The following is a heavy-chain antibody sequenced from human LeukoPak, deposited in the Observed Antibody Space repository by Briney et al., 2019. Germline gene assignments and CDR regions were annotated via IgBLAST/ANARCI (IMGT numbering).Heavy chain of an antibody. CDR1: GFTFSSFA. J-gene: IGHJ4*02. CDR3: ASVLDY. CDR2: IAYDGSNK. V-gene: IGHV3-30*04. Sequence: GGSLRLSCAASGFTFSSFAMHWVRQAPGKGLEWVAVIAYDGSNKYYADSVRGRFTISRDNSKNTVYLQMNNLKTEDTAVYYCASVLDYWGQGILVTVSS.